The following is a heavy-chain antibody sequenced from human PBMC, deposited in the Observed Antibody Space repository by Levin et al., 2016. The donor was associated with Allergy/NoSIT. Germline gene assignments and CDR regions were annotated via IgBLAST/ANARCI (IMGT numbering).Heavy chain of an antibody. CDR1: GGSFSGYY. J-gene: IGHJ6*02. V-gene: IGHV4-34*01. D-gene: IGHD2-21*02. CDR3: ARGRVVTALRTHYYGMDV. CDR2: IDHSGDT. Sequence: GSLRLSCVYGGSFSGYYWSWIRQPPGKGLEWIGEIDHSGDTNYNPSLKSRVTILADTSKNQFSLKLRSVTAADTALYYCARGRVVTALRTHYYGMDVWGRGTTVTVSS.